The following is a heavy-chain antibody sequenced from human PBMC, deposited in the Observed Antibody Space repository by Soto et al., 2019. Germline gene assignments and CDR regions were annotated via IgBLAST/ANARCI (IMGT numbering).Heavy chain of an antibody. CDR2: ISAYNGNT. V-gene: IGHV1-18*01. J-gene: IGHJ3*02. D-gene: IGHD6-19*01. Sequence: QVQLVQSGAEVKKPGASVKVSCKASGYTFTSYGISWVRQAPGQGLEWMGWISAYNGNTNYAQKLQGRVTMTTDTPTSTAYMEVRSLRSDDPSVYYCAGRIIAGAGMVAFDIGGKGKMVPVSS. CDR3: AGRIIAGAGMVAFDI. CDR1: GYTFTSYG.